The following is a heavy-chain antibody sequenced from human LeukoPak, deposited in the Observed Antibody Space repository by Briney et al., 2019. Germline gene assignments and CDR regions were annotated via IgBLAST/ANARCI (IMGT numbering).Heavy chain of an antibody. CDR2: IIPIFGTA. CDR1: GGTFSSYA. D-gene: IGHD6-13*01. Sequence: SVKVSCKASGGTFSSYAISWVRQAPGQGLEWMGGIIPIFGTANYAQKFQGRVTITADESTSTAYMELRSLRSDDTAVYYCARVPSSWYCDYWGQGTLVTVSS. J-gene: IGHJ4*02. V-gene: IGHV1-69*13. CDR3: ARVPSSWYCDY.